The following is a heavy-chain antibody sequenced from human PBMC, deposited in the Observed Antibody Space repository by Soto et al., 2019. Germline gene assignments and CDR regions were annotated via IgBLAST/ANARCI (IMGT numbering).Heavy chain of an antibody. J-gene: IGHJ6*03. CDR3: ARPILSSTTGTSYYYYMDV. Sequence: GSGPTLVNPTETLTLTCTVSGFSLSNARMGVSWIRQPPGKALEWLAHIFSNDEKSYGTSLKSRLTISKDTSKSQVVLTMTNMDPVDTATYYCARPILSSTTGTSYYYYMDVWGKGTTVTVSS. CDR2: IFSNDEK. CDR1: GFSLSNARMG. D-gene: IGHD1-1*01. V-gene: IGHV2-26*01.